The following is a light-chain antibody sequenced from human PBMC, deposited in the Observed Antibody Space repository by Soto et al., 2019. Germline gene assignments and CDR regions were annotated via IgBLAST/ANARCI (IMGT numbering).Light chain of an antibody. CDR3: QQYDNLPLI. CDR2: DAS. J-gene: IGKJ5*01. CDR1: QDISSW. V-gene: IGKV1-33*01. Sequence: DIQMTQSPSSVSASVGDRVTITCRASQDISSWLTWYQQKPGKAPKLLIYDASSLETGVPSRFSGSGSGTDFTFTISSLQPEDFATYYCQQYDNLPLIFSQGTRLEIK.